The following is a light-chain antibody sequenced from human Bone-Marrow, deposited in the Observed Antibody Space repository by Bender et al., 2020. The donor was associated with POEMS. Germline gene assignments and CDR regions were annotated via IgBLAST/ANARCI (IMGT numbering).Light chain of an antibody. Sequence: QSALTQPASASGSPGQSLTISCIALSSDVDDFQSVSWYQQHPGKAPQLLIYDIDDRASGVSNRFFGSKSGNTASLTISRLQPEDETAYFCSSYKGDNTVVFGGRAQVTVL. J-gene: IGLJ2*01. CDR2: DID. CDR1: SSDVDDFQS. CDR3: SSYKGDNTVV. V-gene: IGLV2-14*03.